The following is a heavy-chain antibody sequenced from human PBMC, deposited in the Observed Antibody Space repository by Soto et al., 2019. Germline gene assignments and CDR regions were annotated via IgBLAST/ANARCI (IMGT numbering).Heavy chain of an antibody. Sequence: PGGSLRLSCAASGFTFSSYAMHWVRQAPGKGLEWVAVISYDGSNKYYADSVKGRFTISRDNSKNTLYLQMNSLRAEDTAVYYCARRGSSRVFLTGSYFDYWGQGTLVTVSS. CDR1: GFTFSSYA. D-gene: IGHD3-9*01. CDR2: ISYDGSNK. CDR3: ARRGSSRVFLTGSYFDY. J-gene: IGHJ4*02. V-gene: IGHV3-30-3*01.